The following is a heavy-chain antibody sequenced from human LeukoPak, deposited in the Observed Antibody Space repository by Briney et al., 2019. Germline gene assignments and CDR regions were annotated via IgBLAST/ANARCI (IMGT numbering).Heavy chain of an antibody. D-gene: IGHD3-22*01. Sequence: ASVKVSCKASGYTFTSYGISWVRQAPGQGLEWMGWISAYNGNTNYAQKLQGRVTMTTGTSTSTAYMELRSLRSDDTAVYYCARAHRTYYYGSSGCFDYWGQGTLVTVSS. CDR1: GYTFTSYG. J-gene: IGHJ4*02. CDR2: ISAYNGNT. V-gene: IGHV1-18*01. CDR3: ARAHRTYYYGSSGCFDY.